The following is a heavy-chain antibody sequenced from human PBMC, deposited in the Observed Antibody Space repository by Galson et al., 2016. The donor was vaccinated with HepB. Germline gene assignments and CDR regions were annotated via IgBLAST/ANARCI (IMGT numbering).Heavy chain of an antibody. CDR1: GGSFSGYY. Sequence: ETLSLTCAVSGGSFSGYYWSWIRQTPGKGLEWIGEINHGGSTNYNPSLKGRVTVSVDTSKKQFSLNLTSVTAADTAVYYCARGSNSFGSGSYIAFEVWGQGTMVTVSS. J-gene: IGHJ3*01. D-gene: IGHD1-26*01. V-gene: IGHV4-34*01. CDR2: INHGGST. CDR3: ARGSNSFGSGSYIAFEV.